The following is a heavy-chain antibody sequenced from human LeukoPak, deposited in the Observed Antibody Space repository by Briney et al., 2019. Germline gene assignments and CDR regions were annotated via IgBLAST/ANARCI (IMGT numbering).Heavy chain of an antibody. CDR1: GGSISSSNW. CDR2: IYHSGST. D-gene: IGHD2-21*02. CDR3: ARDPIAYCGADCYSD. J-gene: IGHJ4*02. V-gene: IGHV4-4*02. Sequence: SSETLSLTCAASGGSISSSNWWSWVRQPPGKGLEWIGEIYHSGSTNYNPSLKSRVTISVDTSKNQFSLKLTSVTAADTAVYYCARDPIAYCGADCYSDWGQGTLSPSPQ.